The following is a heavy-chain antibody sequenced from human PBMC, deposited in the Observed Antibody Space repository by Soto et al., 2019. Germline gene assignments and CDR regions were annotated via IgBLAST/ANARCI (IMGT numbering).Heavy chain of an antibody. J-gene: IGHJ4*02. CDR3: ASSASPDAY. D-gene: IGHD1-26*01. Sequence: EVQLVESGGGLVQPGGSLRLSCVASGFTFNSYSMNWVRHAPGKGLEWISYINSGSTSVFYADSVKGRFTISRDNAKNSLYLQMNSLRAEDTAVYYCASSASPDAYWGQGTLVTVSS. CDR2: INSGSTSV. CDR1: GFTFNSYS. V-gene: IGHV3-48*01.